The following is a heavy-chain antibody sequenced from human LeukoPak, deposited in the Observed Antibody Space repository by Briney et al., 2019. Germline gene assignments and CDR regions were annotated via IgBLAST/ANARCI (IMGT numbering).Heavy chain of an antibody. CDR3: ARGEQQLAIYYYGMDV. V-gene: IGHV3-33*01. J-gene: IGHJ6*02. Sequence: PGRSLRLSCAASGFTFSSYGMHWVRQAPGKGLEWVAVIWYDGSNKYYADSVKGRFTISRVNSKNTLYLQMNSLRAEDTAVYYCARGEQQLAIYYYGMDVWGQGTTVTVSS. D-gene: IGHD6-13*01. CDR1: GFTFSSYG. CDR2: IWYDGSNK.